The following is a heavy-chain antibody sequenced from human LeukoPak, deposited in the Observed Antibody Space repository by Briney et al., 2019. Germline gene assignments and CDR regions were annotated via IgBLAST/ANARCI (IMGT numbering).Heavy chain of an antibody. Sequence: SETLSLTCTVSGGSISSSSYYWGWIRQPPGKGLEWIGSIYYSGSTYYNPSLKSRVTISVDTSKNQFSLKLSSVTAADTAVYYCARQSSYYDSCGRIPYAFDIWGQGTMVTVSS. J-gene: IGHJ3*02. D-gene: IGHD3-22*01. CDR1: GGSISSSSYY. CDR2: IYYSGST. V-gene: IGHV4-39*01. CDR3: ARQSSYYDSCGRIPYAFDI.